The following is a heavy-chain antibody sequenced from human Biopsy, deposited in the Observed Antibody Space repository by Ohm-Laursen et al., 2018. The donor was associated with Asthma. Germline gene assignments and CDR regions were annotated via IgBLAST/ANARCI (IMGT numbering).Heavy chain of an antibody. CDR1: GYTFNSAG. CDR2: ISVYNGNT. Sequence: GSSVKVSCKTSGYTFNSAGITWVRQAPGQGLEWMGWISVYNGNTKVAQKLQDRVTMITDTSTSTAYMELRSLGSDDTAMYFCARAVDYSHYYGIDVWGQGTTVTVS. CDR3: ARAVDYSHYYGIDV. V-gene: IGHV1-18*01. J-gene: IGHJ6*02. D-gene: IGHD3-10*01.